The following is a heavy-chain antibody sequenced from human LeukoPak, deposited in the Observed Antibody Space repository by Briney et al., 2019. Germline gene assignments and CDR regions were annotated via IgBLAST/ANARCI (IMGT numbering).Heavy chain of an antibody. D-gene: IGHD3-16*02. Sequence: PSETLSLTCAVYGGSFSGYYWSWIRQPPGKGLEWIGEINHSGSTNYNPSLKSRVTISVDTSKNQFSLKLSSVTAADTAVYYCARGFRVWGSYRQISYYFDCWGQGTLVTVSS. CDR3: ARGFRVWGSYRQISYYFDC. J-gene: IGHJ4*02. CDR1: GGSFSGYY. V-gene: IGHV4-34*01. CDR2: INHSGST.